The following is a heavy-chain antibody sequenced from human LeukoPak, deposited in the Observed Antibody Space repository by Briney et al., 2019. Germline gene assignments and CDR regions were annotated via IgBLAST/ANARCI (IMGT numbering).Heavy chain of an antibody. CDR1: GGSISSYY. V-gene: IGHV4-59*06. CDR3: VREILYCSGGSCYRGPFDN. CDR2: IFHRGGT. J-gene: IGHJ4*02. Sequence: SETLSLTCTVSGGSISSYYRSWIRQLPGKGLEWIGYIFHRGGTSYNPSLKSRILFSVDTSQNQFSLKLNSVTAADTAVYYCVREILYCSGGSCYRGPFDNWGQGTLVTVSA. D-gene: IGHD2-15*01.